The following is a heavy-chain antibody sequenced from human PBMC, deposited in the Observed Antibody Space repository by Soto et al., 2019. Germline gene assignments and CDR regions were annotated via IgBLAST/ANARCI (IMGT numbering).Heavy chain of an antibody. V-gene: IGHV4-34*01. D-gene: IGHD3-16*01. CDR2: INHSGST. CDR1: GGSFSGYY. CDR3: VTQSRYRSNWGELEP. J-gene: IGHJ5*02. Sequence: SETLSLTCAVYGGSFSGYYWSWIRQPPGKGLEWIGEINHSGSTNYNPSLKSRVTISVDTSKNQFSLNLTSVTAADMAVYYCVTQSRYRSNWGELEPWGQGTLLTV.